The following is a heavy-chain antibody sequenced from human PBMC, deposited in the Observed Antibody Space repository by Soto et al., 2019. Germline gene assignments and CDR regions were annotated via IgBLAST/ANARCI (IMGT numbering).Heavy chain of an antibody. Sequence: QVQLVQSGPEVKKPGSSVKVSCKASGGTFSSHVFTWVRQAPGRGLEWMGGIIPMFGTANHAQKFQGRVTLSADESTNTAYLELSSLRSEDTAVYYCARGSRDCSGGTCFPLPTAEYFRHWGQGTLITVSS. CDR1: GGTFSSHV. CDR3: ARGSRDCSGGTCFPLPTAEYFRH. J-gene: IGHJ1*01. V-gene: IGHV1-69*01. D-gene: IGHD2-15*01. CDR2: IIPMFGTA.